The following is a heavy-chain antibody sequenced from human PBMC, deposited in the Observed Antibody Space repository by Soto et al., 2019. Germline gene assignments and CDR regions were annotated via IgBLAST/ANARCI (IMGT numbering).Heavy chain of an antibody. D-gene: IGHD5-18*01. V-gene: IGHV4-4*02. J-gene: IGHJ5*02. CDR2: IYHSGRT. CDR1: GGSITSSNY. CDR3: ARDRTSGGGCSRRWFDP. Sequence: SETLSLTCTVSGGSITSSNYWSWVRQPPGKGLEWIGEIYHSGRTNYNSALKSRVTMSVDKSKNQFSLNLSSVTAADTAVYYCARDRTSGGGCSRRWFDPWGQGALVTVSS.